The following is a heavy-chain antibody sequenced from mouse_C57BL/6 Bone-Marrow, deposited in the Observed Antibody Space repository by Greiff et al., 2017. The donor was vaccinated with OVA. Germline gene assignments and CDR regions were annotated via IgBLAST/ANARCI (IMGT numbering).Heavy chain of an antibody. CDR3: AKKDYGSSYWYFDV. CDR2: IWRGGST. CDR1: GFSLTSYG. V-gene: IGHV2-5*01. D-gene: IGHD1-1*01. Sequence: VQRVESGPGLVQPSQSLSITCTVSGFSLTSYGVHWVRQSPGKGLEWLGVIWRGGSTDYNAAFMSRLSITKDNSKSQVFFKMNSLQADDTAIYYCAKKDYGSSYWYFDVWGTGTTVTVSS. J-gene: IGHJ1*03.